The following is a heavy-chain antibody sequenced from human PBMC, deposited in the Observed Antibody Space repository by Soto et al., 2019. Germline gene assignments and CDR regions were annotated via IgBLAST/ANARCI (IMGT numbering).Heavy chain of an antibody. D-gene: IGHD3-16*01. CDR2: ISYDGSNK. CDR1: GFTFSSYA. CDR3: ARDPGGSSWFDP. Sequence: HPGGSLRLSCAASGFTFSSYAMHWVRQAPGKGLEWVAVISYDGSNKYYADSVKGRFTISRDNSKNTLYLQMNSLRAEDTAVYYCARDPGGSSWFDPWGQGTLVTVSS. V-gene: IGHV3-30-3*01. J-gene: IGHJ5*02.